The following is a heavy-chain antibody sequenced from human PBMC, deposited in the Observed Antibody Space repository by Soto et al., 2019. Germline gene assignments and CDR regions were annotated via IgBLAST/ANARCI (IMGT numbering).Heavy chain of an antibody. CDR2: ISSSGSTI. CDR1: GFTFSSYE. Sequence: EVQLVESGGGLVQPGGSLRLSCAASGFTFSSYEMNWVRQAPGKGLEWVSYISSSGSTIYYADSVKGRFTISRDNAKNSLYLQMNSLRAEDTAVYDCARAPEDWKLAYYYYYGMDVLGQGTTVTVSS. J-gene: IGHJ6*02. CDR3: ARAPEDWKLAYYYYYGMDV. D-gene: IGHD1-1*01. V-gene: IGHV3-48*03.